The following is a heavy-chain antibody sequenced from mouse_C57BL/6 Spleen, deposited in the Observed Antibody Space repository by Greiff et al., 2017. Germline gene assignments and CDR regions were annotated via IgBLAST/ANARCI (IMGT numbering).Heavy chain of an antibody. CDR2: INYDGSST. Sequence: EVQVVESEGGLVQPGSSMKLSCTASGFTFSDYYMAWVRQVPEKGLEWVANINYDGSSTYYLDSLKSRFIISRDNAKNILYLQMSSLKSEDTATYYCAREEEQGHAMDYWGQGTSVTVSS. V-gene: IGHV5-16*01. CDR3: AREEEQGHAMDY. CDR1: GFTFSDYY. J-gene: IGHJ4*01. D-gene: IGHD3-3*01.